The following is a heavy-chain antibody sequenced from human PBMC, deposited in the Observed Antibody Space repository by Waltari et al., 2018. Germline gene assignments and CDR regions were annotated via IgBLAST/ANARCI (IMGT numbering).Heavy chain of an antibody. CDR3: ASLADEVVIAPNVDY. D-gene: IGHD2-21*01. CDR2: IYYSGST. Sequence: QLQLQELGPGLVKPSETLSLTCTVSGGSISSSSYYWGWIRQPPGKGLEWIGSIYYSGSTYYNPSLKSRVTISVDTSKNQFSLKLSSVTAADTAVYYCASLADEVVIAPNVDYWGQGTLVTVSS. V-gene: IGHV4-39*07. CDR1: GGSISSSSYY. J-gene: IGHJ4*02.